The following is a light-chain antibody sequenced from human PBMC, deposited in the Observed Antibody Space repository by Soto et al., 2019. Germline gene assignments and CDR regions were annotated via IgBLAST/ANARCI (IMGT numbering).Light chain of an antibody. CDR3: SSYAGSSNV. J-gene: IGLJ1*01. Sequence: QSVLAQPPSASGSPGQSVATSCTGTSSDVGGYNYVSWYQQHPGKAPKLMIYEVNKRPSGVPDRFSGSKSGNTASLTVSGLQAEDEADYYCSSYAGSSNVFGTGTQLTVL. CDR1: SSDVGGYNY. CDR2: EVN. V-gene: IGLV2-8*01.